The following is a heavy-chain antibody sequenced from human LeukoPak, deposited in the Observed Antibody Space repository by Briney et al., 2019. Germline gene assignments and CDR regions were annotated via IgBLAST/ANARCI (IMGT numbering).Heavy chain of an antibody. D-gene: IGHD1-14*01. CDR2: SSSSSTYI. J-gene: IGHJ4*02. Sequence: PGGSLRLSCAASGYSFSTDYVSWVRQAPGKGLEWVSCSSSSSTYIYYSDSVRGRFAITRDNAKNSLYLQTDGLRSEYRAVYYGVRENHGSFDYWGQGSLVTVSS. CDR3: VRENHGSFDY. CDR1: GYSFSTDY. V-gene: IGHV3-21*01.